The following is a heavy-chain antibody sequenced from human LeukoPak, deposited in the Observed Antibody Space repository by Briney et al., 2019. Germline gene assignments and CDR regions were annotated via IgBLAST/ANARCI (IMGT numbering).Heavy chain of an antibody. Sequence: GGSLRLSCAASGFTFSSYSMNWVRQAPGKGLEWVSSISSSSSYIYYADSVKGRFTISRDNSKNTLYLQMNSLRAEDTAVYYCAKDLTRDGYYYDSSGYSPAFDYWGQGTLVTVSS. CDR1: GFTFSSYS. D-gene: IGHD3-22*01. V-gene: IGHV3-21*04. CDR3: AKDLTRDGYYYDSSGYSPAFDY. CDR2: ISSSSSYI. J-gene: IGHJ4*02.